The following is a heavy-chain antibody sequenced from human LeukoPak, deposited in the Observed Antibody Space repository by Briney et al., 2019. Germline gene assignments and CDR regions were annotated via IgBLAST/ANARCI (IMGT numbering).Heavy chain of an antibody. CDR1: GYTFTSYD. D-gene: IGHD4-11*01. V-gene: IGHV1-8*01. Sequence: ASVTVSFTASGYTFTSYDINWVRQATGQGLEWMGWMNPNSGNAGYAQKFQGRVTMTRNTSISTAYMELSSLRSEDTAVYYCARGRVNYGYWGQGTLVTVSS. J-gene: IGHJ4*02. CDR2: MNPNSGNA. CDR3: ARGRVNYGY.